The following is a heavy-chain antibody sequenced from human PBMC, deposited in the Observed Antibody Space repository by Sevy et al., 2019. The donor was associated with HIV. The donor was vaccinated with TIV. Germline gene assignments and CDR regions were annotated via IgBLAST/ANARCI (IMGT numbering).Heavy chain of an antibody. Sequence: GGSLRLSCAASGFNISNNYTAWVRQAPGKGLEWVSVMYSGGSPYYADSVKGRFALSRDMSKNTVYLQMNRLRAEDTAVYYCARGYCGGGSCTAFDPWGQGTLVTVSS. CDR1: GFNISNNY. D-gene: IGHD2-15*01. CDR2: MYSGGSP. V-gene: IGHV3-53*01. J-gene: IGHJ5*02. CDR3: ARGYCGGGSCTAFDP.